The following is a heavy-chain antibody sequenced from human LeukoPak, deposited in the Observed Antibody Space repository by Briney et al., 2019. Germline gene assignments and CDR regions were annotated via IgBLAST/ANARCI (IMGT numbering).Heavy chain of an antibody. CDR3: ARGETGYSSGWDEY. CDR1: GYTFTNYG. V-gene: IGHV7-4-1*02. J-gene: IGHJ4*02. D-gene: IGHD6-19*01. Sequence: ASVKVSCKASGYTFTNYGMNWVRQAPGQGLEWMGWINTKTGNPTYAQAFTGRCVFSLDTSVGTAYLQISSLKAEDTAVYYCARGETGYSSGWDEYWGQGTLVTVSS. CDR2: INTKTGNP.